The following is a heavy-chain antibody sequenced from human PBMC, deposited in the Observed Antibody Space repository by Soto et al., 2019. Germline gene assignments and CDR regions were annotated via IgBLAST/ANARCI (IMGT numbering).Heavy chain of an antibody. CDR1: GGTFRTES. Sequence: QVHLVQSGAEVKKPGSSVKVSCKYSGGTFRTESINWVRQAPGQGLEWMGGILPFFGTADYAPRFQGRVTITADGATTTAYMGLSSLTSHDTAVYCGARGHEYGGNSDDCDVGGQGTMVTVSS. CDR2: ILPFFGTA. V-gene: IGHV1-69*13. CDR3: ARGHEYGGNSDDCDV. D-gene: IGHD4-17*01. J-gene: IGHJ3*01.